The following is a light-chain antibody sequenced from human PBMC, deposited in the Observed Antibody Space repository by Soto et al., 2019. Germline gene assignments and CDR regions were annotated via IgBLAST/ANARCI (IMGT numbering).Light chain of an antibody. Sequence: EIVLTQSPGTLSLSPGERATLSCRASQSVYTNYLAWYQQKPGQAPRLLIYGASRRATGIPDRFSGSGSGTDFTLTISRLEPEDFAVYYCQHYGSSPRVYTFGQGTKLEIK. V-gene: IGKV3-20*01. J-gene: IGKJ2*01. CDR2: GAS. CDR3: QHYGSSPRVYT. CDR1: QSVYTNY.